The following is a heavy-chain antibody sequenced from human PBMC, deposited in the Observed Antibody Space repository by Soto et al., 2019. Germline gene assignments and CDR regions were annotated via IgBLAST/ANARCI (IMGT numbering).Heavy chain of an antibody. J-gene: IGHJ6*02. CDR3: ARDRPLTMVRDYGMDV. CDR2: IWYDGSNK. CDR1: GFTFSSYG. D-gene: IGHD3-10*01. Sequence: PGGSLRLSCAASGFTFSSYGMYWVRQAPGKGLEWVAVIWYDGSNKYYADSVKGRFTISRDNSKNTLYLQMNSLRAEDTAVYYCARDRPLTMVRDYGMDVWGQGTTVTVSS. V-gene: IGHV3-33*01.